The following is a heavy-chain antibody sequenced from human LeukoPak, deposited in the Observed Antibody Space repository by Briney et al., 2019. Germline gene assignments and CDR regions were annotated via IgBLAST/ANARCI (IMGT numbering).Heavy chain of an antibody. J-gene: IGHJ4*02. CDR1: GFTFSSYA. CDR3: TKREELQLVRSFHY. D-gene: IGHD6-13*01. V-gene: IGHV3-23*01. Sequence: GGSLRLPCAASGFTFSSYAMNWVRQAPGKGLEWVSAISGSGGSTYYADSVKGRFTISRDHSKNTLSLQMHSLRAEDTAAYYCTKREELQLVRSFHYWGQGTLVTVSS. CDR2: ISGSGGST.